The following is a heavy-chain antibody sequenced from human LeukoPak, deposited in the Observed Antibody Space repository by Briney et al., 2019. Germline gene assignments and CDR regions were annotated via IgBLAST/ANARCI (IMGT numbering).Heavy chain of an antibody. CDR3: ARYSWTATIWY. CDR2: IKEDGSEK. V-gene: IGHV3-7*01. CDR1: GFTFSSYW. Sequence: GGSLRLSCAASGFTFSSYWMSWVRQAPGKGLEWVANIKEDGSEKYYVDSVEGRFAVSRDNAKNSLYLQMNSLRDEDTAVYYCARYSWTATIWYWGQGTLVTVSS. J-gene: IGHJ4*02. D-gene: IGHD4-17*01.